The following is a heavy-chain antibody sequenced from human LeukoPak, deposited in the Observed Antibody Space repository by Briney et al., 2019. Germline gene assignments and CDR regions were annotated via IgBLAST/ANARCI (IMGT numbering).Heavy chain of an antibody. CDR1: GYTFTNYY. V-gene: IGHV1-46*01. D-gene: IGHD1-26*01. Sequence: GAPVKPSCTASGYTFTNYYMHCVRQPPGQGLEWMGIINASGGGTSCAQKFQGRVTMTRDTSTSTVSMELSSLRYEDTANYYCARARNYRYSETYDSDYWGQGTIVTASS. CDR2: INASGGGT. CDR3: ARARNYRYSETYDSDY. J-gene: IGHJ4*02.